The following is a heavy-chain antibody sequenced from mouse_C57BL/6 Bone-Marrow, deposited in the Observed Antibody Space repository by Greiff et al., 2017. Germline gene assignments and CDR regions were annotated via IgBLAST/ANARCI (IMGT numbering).Heavy chain of an antibody. CDR3: AIMAWGNYGSTRSY. J-gene: IGHJ2*01. V-gene: IGHV1-64*01. D-gene: IGHD1-1*01. CDR1: GYTFTSSW. CDR2: ILPNSGST. Sequence: QVQLQQPGPELVKPGASVKLSCKASGYTFTSSWMHWVKQRPGQGLEWIGMILPNSGSTNYNEKFTSKATLTVSKSSSTAYMQLSSLTSEESAVYYGAIMAWGNYGSTRSYWGQGTTLTVSS.